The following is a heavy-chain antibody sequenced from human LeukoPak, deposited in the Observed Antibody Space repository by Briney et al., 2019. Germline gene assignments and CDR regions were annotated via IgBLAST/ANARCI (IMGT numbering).Heavy chain of an antibody. CDR1: GFTFSSYS. CDR2: ISSSSSYI. V-gene: IGHV3-21*01. CDR3: ALSSHCSSSTCNYGLDV. Sequence: GGSLRLSCAASGFTFSSYSMNWVRQAPGKGLEWVSSISSSSSYIYYADSVKGRFTISRDNAKNSLYLQMNSLRAEDTAVYYCALSSHCSSSTCNYGLDVWGQGTTVTVSS. D-gene: IGHD2-2*01. J-gene: IGHJ6*02.